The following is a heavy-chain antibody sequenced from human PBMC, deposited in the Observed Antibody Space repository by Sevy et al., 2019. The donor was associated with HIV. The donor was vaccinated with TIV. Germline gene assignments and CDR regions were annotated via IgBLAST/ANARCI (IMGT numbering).Heavy chain of an antibody. CDR3: ARGYYDSSGSFAWLDP. J-gene: IGHJ5*02. Sequence: ASVKVSCKASGYTFTGNYLHWVRQAPGQGLEWMGWINPDNGGRYSAQNFQDRVTMTRDTSISTAYMELTSLKSDDTAVDYCARGYYDSSGSFAWLDPWGQGALVTVSS. D-gene: IGHD3-22*01. CDR1: GYTFTGNY. V-gene: IGHV1-2*02. CDR2: INPDNGGR.